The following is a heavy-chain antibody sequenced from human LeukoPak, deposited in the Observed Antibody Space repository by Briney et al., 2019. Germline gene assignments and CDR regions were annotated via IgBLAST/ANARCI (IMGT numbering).Heavy chain of an antibody. CDR3: ARRDCSSTSCDDNFDY. Sequence: GASVKVSCKASGYTFTGYYMHWVRQAPAQGLEWMGCINPNSGGTNYAQKFQGRVTMTRDTSISTAYRELNRLRSDDAAVYYCARRDCSSTSCDDNFDYWGQGTLVTVSS. J-gene: IGHJ4*02. D-gene: IGHD2-2*01. V-gene: IGHV1-2*02. CDR2: INPNSGGT. CDR1: GYTFTGYY.